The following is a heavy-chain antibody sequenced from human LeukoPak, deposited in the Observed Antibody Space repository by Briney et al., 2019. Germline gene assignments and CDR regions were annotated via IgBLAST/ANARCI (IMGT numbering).Heavy chain of an antibody. CDR3: ARGLNYYDNTGYYPAYMDV. CDR2: ISHSGNS. V-gene: IGHV4-34*01. J-gene: IGHJ6*03. CDR1: GGSFSGYY. D-gene: IGHD3-22*01. Sequence: PSETLSLTCAVYGGSFSGYYWIWIRQPPGKGLEWIGEISHSGNSNYNPSLKSRVTISVDTSKNQFSLKLSSVTAADAALYYCARGLNYYDNTGYYPAYMDVWGKGTTVTVSS.